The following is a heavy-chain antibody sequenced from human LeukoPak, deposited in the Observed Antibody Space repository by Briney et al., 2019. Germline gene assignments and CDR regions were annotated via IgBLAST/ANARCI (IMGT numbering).Heavy chain of an antibody. Sequence: GGSLRLSCAASGFTFSNFGMHWVRQAPGKGLEWVAFIRYDGTNKYYADSVKGRFTVSRDNAKNSLYLQMNSLRAEDTALYYCAKDIGYCSGGSCYEFDYWGQGTLVTVSS. D-gene: IGHD2-15*01. V-gene: IGHV3-30*02. CDR3: AKDIGYCSGGSCYEFDY. CDR2: IRYDGTNK. CDR1: GFTFSNFG. J-gene: IGHJ4*02.